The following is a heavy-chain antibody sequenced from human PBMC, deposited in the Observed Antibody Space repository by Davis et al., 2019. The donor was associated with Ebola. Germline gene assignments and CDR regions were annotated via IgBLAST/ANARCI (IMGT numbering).Heavy chain of an antibody. J-gene: IGHJ5*02. V-gene: IGHV4-34*01. D-gene: IGHD2-15*01. CDR2: INHSGST. CDR3: ARAYSVWFDP. Sequence: SETLSLTCTVSGGSISHYYWSWIRQPPGKGLEWIGEINHSGSTNYNPSLKSRVTISVDTSKNQFSLKLSSVTAADTAVYYCARAYSVWFDPWGQGTLVTVSS. CDR1: GGSISHYY.